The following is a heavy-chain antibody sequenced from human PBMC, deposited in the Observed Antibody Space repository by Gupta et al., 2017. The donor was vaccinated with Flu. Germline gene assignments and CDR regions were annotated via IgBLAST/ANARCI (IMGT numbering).Heavy chain of an antibody. J-gene: IGHJ4*02. V-gene: IGHV3-49*04. D-gene: IGHD5-18*01. CDR1: GFTFGDYA. Sequence: EVQLVESGGGLVQPGRSLRLSCTASGFTFGDYAMSWVRQAPGKGLEWVGFIRSKAYGGTTEYAASVKGRFTISRDDSKSIAYLQMNSLKTEDTAVYYCTRDGYSYGFFDYWGQGTLVTVSS. CDR3: TRDGYSYGFFDY. CDR2: IRSKAYGGTT.